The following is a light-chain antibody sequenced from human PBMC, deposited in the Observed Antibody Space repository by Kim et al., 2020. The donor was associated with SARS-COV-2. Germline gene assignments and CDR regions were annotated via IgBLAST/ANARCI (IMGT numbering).Light chain of an antibody. Sequence: AAIAAKSSKSLVHSNGNAFLSWFHRKPGQSPRRLIDKVSNRDSGVPDRFSGSGSGTDFTLKISRVETEDVGVYYCLQGTNWPRTFGQGTKVDIK. CDR2: KVS. CDR1: KSLVHSNGNAF. CDR3: LQGTNWPRT. V-gene: IGKV2-30*02. J-gene: IGKJ1*01.